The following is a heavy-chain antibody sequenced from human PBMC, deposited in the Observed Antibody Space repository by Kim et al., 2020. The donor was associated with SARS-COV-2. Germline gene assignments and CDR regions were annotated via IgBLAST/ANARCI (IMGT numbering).Heavy chain of an antibody. CDR3: ARDGLLYGIAAAGMVRGYYYYYGMDV. D-gene: IGHD6-13*01. V-gene: IGHV3-48*03. J-gene: IGHJ6*02. CDR2: ISSSGSTI. CDR1: GFTFSGYE. Sequence: GGSLRLSCAASGFTFSGYEMNWVRQAPGKGLEWVSYISSSGSTIYYADSVKGRFTISRDNAKNSLYLQMNSLRAEDTAVYYCARDGLLYGIAAAGMVRGYYYYYGMDVWGQGTTVTVSS.